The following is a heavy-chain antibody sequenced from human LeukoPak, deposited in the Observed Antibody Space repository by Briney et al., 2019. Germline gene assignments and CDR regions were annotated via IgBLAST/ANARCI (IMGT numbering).Heavy chain of an antibody. Sequence: GASLRLSCAASGFTFSSYAMSWARQAPGKGLEWVSDISGSGGNTYYADSVKGRFTISRDNSKNTLSLQMNSLRAEDTAVYYCVKGYDFLDYWGQGTLVTVSS. V-gene: IGHV3-23*01. CDR3: VKGYDFLDY. D-gene: IGHD3-3*01. CDR1: GFTFSSYA. CDR2: ISGSGGNT. J-gene: IGHJ4*02.